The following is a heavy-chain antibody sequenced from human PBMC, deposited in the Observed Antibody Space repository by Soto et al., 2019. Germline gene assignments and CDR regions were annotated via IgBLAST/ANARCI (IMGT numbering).Heavy chain of an antibody. D-gene: IGHD3-22*01. Sequence: GASVKVSCKASGGTFSRCTITWVRQAPGQGLEWMGGITPMFGTPNYAQKFQGRVTITADESTSTAYMELSSLRSEDTAMYYCARDGTLYDSSAYYYPYWGQGTLVTVSS. V-gene: IGHV1-69*13. CDR3: ARDGTLYDSSAYYYPY. J-gene: IGHJ4*02. CDR1: GGTFSRCT. CDR2: ITPMFGTP.